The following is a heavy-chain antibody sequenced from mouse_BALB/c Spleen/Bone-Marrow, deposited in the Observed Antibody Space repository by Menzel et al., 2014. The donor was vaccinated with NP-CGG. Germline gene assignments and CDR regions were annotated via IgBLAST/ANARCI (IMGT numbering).Heavy chain of an antibody. Sequence: EVKLQESGGGLVQPKGSLKLSCVASGFTFNTYAMNWVRQAPGKGLECVARIRSKSNNYATYYADSVKDRFTISRDDSQSMLYLQMNNLKTEDTAMYYCVRRDSSGYWFAYWGQGTLVTVSA. D-gene: IGHD3-2*01. V-gene: IGHV10-1*02. J-gene: IGHJ3*01. CDR2: IRSKSNNYAT. CDR1: GFTFNTYA. CDR3: VRRDSSGYWFAY.